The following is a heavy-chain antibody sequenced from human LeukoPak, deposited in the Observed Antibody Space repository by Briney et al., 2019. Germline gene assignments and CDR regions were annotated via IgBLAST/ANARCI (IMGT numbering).Heavy chain of an antibody. CDR2: INTGNGNT. V-gene: IGHV1-3*04. CDR1: GYTFTNYG. CDR3: ARVPLSDPSGHYYPH. D-gene: IGHD3-22*01. J-gene: IGHJ1*01. Sequence: GASVKVSCKTSGYTFTNYGMHWVPQAPRQSPEWMGWINTGNGNTKSSQKFQDRVTLTRDTSASTAYMELNSLSSEDTAVYYCARVPLSDPSGHYYPHWGQGTLVTVSS.